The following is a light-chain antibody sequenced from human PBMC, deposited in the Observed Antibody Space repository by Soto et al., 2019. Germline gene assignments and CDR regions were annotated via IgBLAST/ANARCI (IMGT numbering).Light chain of an antibody. CDR3: HQYNDWPRYT. CDR1: QSVSSN. J-gene: IGKJ2*01. V-gene: IGKV3-15*01. Sequence: EIVMTQSPATLSVSPGERATLSCRASQSVSSNLAWYQQKPGQAPRLLIYAASTRAIGVPARFSGSGSGTEFTLTISSLQSEDFALYFCHQYNDWPRYTFGQVTNLEIK. CDR2: AAS.